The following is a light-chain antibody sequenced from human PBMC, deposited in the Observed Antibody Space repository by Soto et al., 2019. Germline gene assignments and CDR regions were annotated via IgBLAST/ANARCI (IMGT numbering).Light chain of an antibody. J-gene: IGLJ2*01. CDR2: EVT. CDR1: SSDIGDYNS. CDR3: SSSAGSNNLV. V-gene: IGLV2-8*01. Sequence: QSALTKPPSASGSPGQSVTISCTGTSSDIGDYNSVSWYQQCPGKAPKVMIYEVTKRPSGVPDRFSGSRSGNRASLTVSGLQAEDEADYYCSSSAGSNNLVFGGGTKLTVL.